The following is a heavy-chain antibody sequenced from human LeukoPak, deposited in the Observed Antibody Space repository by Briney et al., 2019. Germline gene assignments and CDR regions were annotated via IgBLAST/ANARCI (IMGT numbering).Heavy chain of an antibody. CDR3: ARSSKKALDY. V-gene: IGHV3-7*05. J-gene: IGHJ4*02. Sequence: GGSLRLSCAASGVTFSSYWMSWVRQAPGQGLEWVANIKQDGSEKYYVDSVKGRFTITRDNAKNSLYLQMNSLRAEDTAVYYCARSSKKALDYWGQGTLVTVSS. D-gene: IGHD3-10*01. CDR2: IKQDGSEK. CDR1: GVTFSSYW.